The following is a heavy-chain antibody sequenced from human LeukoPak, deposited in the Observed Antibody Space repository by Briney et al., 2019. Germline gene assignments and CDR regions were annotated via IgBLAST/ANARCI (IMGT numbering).Heavy chain of an antibody. V-gene: IGHV5-51*01. CDR2: IYPGDSDT. CDR3: ARHVAATTPFDY. D-gene: IGHD5-24*01. CDR1: GYSFTRYW. Sequence: GESLKISFKGSGYSFTRYWIGWVRQMPGKGLESMGIIYPGDSDTRYSPSFQGQVTISADKSINTAYLQWSSLKASDTAMYYCARHVAATTPFDYWGQGTLVTVSS. J-gene: IGHJ4*02.